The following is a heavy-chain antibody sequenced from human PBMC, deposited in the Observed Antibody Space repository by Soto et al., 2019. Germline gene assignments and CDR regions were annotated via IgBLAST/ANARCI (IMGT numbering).Heavy chain of an antibody. D-gene: IGHD3-10*01. CDR3: AVGFKLDYYSLDV. CDR2: AIPMFGTA. J-gene: IGHJ6*02. V-gene: IGHV1-69*13. CDR1: GGIFTASA. Sequence: SVKVSCKSSGGIFTASAISWVRQAPGQGPEWMGGAIPMFGTANYPQRFQGRVTINADESTNTAYMQLSSLRSEDTAVYFCAVGFKLDYYSLDVWGQGTTVTVSS.